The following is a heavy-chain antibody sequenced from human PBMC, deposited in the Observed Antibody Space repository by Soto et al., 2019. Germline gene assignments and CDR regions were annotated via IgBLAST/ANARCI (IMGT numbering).Heavy chain of an antibody. Sequence: LESGGDVVQPGGSLRLSCAASGFTLGKYTMGWVRQAPGKGLEWVAESYSTGGTEYADSVKGRITISRDNSKNTLFLQMNSLGVEDTALYYCARDREPDGIWTFDSWGQGTLVTVSS. CDR2: SYSTGGT. J-gene: IGHJ4*02. D-gene: IGHD3-9*01. CDR1: GFTLGKYT. CDR3: ARDREPDGIWTFDS. V-gene: IGHV3-23*01.